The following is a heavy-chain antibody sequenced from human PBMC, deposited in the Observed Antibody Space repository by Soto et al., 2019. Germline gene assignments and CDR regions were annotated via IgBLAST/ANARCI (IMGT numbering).Heavy chain of an antibody. Sequence: GASVKVSCKASGGTFSSYAIGWVRQAPGQGLEWMGGIIPIFGTANYAQKFQGRVTITADESTSTAYMELSSLRSEDTAVYYCARNRYSRTWCFDYWGQGTLVTVSS. CDR3: ARNRYSRTWCFDY. D-gene: IGHD6-13*01. J-gene: IGHJ4*02. V-gene: IGHV1-69*13. CDR2: IIPIFGTA. CDR1: GGTFSSYA.